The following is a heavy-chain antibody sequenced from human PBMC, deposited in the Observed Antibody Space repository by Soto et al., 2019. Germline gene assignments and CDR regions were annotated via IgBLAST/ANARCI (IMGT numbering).Heavy chain of an antibody. J-gene: IGHJ4*02. V-gene: IGHV4-39*01. Sequence: QLQLQESGPGLVKPSETLSLTCTVSGGSISSSSYYWGWIRQPPGKGLEWIGSIYYSGSTYYNPSLKSRVTISVDTSKNQFSLKLSSVTAADTAVYYCATIARPLGPHYYFDYWGQGTLVTVSS. CDR1: GGSISSSSYY. CDR3: ATIARPLGPHYYFDY. CDR2: IYYSGST.